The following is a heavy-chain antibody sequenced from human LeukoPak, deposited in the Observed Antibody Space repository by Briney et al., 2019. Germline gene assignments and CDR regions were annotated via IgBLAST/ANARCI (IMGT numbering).Heavy chain of an antibody. V-gene: IGHV1-18*01. CDR1: GYTFTSYG. D-gene: IGHD6-19*01. CDR2: ISAYNGNT. CDR3: ARDLGGLGSGWYFGSFDY. Sequence: ASVKVSCKASGYTFTSYGISWVRQAPGQGLEWMGWISAYNGNTNYAQKLQGRVTMTTDTSTSTAYMELRSLRSDDTAVYYCARDLGGLGSGWYFGSFDYWGQGTLVTVSS. J-gene: IGHJ4*02.